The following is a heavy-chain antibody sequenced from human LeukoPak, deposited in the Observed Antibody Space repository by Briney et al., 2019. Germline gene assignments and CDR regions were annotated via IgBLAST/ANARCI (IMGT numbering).Heavy chain of an antibody. D-gene: IGHD2-21*02. CDR2: INPSGGST. V-gene: IGHV1-46*01. CDR3: ARDGGGDYDLGLFDY. CDR1: GYTFTSYY. J-gene: IGHJ4*02. Sequence: ASVKVSCKASGYTFTSYYMHWVRQAPAQGLEWMGIINPSGGSTSYAQKFQGRVTMTRDTSTSTVYMELSSLRSEDTAVYYCARDGGGDYDLGLFDYWGRGTLVTVSS.